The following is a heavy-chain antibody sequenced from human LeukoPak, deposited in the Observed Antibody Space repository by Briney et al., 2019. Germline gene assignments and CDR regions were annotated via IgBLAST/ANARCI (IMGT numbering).Heavy chain of an antibody. D-gene: IGHD3-22*01. CDR2: ITYSGRT. J-gene: IGHJ4*02. Sequence: ETLSLTCTISGGSISSSSYYWGWIRQPPGKGLEWIGSITYSGRTYYNPSLKSRVTISVDTSTNEFSLKLSSVTAADTAMHYCARLYYYDTSGPPHWCQGTLVTVAS. V-gene: IGHV4-39*01. CDR3: ARLYYYDTSGPPH. CDR1: GGSISSSSYY.